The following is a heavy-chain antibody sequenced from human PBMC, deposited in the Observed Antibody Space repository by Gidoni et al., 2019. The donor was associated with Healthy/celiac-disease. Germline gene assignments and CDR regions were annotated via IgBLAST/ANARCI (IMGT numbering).Heavy chain of an antibody. CDR3: ARAGGATTPGLIDY. CDR2: IWYDGSNK. Sequence: QVQLVESGGGVVQPGRSLRLPCAASGFTSSRYGMHWVRQAPGKGLEWVAVIWYDGSNKYYADSVKGRFTISRDNSKNTLYLQMNSLRAEDTAVYYCARAGGATTPGLIDYWGQGTLVTVSS. J-gene: IGHJ4*02. D-gene: IGHD1-26*01. CDR1: GFTSSRYG. V-gene: IGHV3-33*01.